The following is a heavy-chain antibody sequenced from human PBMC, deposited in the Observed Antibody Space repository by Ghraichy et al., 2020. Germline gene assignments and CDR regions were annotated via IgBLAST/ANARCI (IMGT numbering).Heavy chain of an antibody. Sequence: SETLSLTCTVSGGSISSYYWSWVRQPAGKGLEWIGRIYTSGSTNYNPSLKSRVTMSVDTSKNQFSLKLSSVTAADTAVYYCARDGSSGWYGHYYYGMDVWGQGTTVTVSS. D-gene: IGHD6-19*01. J-gene: IGHJ6*02. V-gene: IGHV4-4*07. CDR1: GGSISSYY. CDR3: ARDGSSGWYGHYYYGMDV. CDR2: IYTSGST.